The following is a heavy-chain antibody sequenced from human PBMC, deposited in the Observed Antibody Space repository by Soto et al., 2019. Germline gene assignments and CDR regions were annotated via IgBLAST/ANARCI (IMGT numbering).Heavy chain of an antibody. CDR3: ARPGEGALFYYAMDV. CDR1: GFTFIDYS. Sequence: GGTLRLSCAASGFTFIDYSMNWIRQAPGKGLEWISFISGRGDAIYYADSLKGRFIVSRDNAKNSLYLQMNSLSDDDTAVYYCARPGEGALFYYAMDVWGQGTTVTVSS. V-gene: IGHV3-48*02. CDR2: ISGRGDAI. D-gene: IGHD3-16*01. J-gene: IGHJ6*02.